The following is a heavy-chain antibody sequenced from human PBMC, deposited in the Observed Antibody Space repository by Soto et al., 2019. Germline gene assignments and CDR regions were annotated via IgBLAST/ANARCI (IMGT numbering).Heavy chain of an antibody. CDR3: ATIDPGYSSSWYDY. J-gene: IGHJ4*02. D-gene: IGHD6-13*01. V-gene: IGHV1-69*02. CDR2: IIPILGIA. Sequence: QVQLVQSGAEVKKPGSSVKVSCKASGGTFSSYTISWVRQAPGQGLEWMGRIIPILGIANYAQKFQGRVTXXAXKXMSTAYMELSSLRSEDTAVYYCATIDPGYSSSWYDYWGQGTLVTVSS. CDR1: GGTFSSYT.